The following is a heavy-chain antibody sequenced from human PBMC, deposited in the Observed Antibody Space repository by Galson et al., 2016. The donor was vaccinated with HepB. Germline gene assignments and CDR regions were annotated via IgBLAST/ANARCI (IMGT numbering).Heavy chain of an antibody. D-gene: IGHD4-11*01. CDR2: IYRGGET. V-gene: IGHV3-66*02. Sequence: VSDIYRGGETYHADSVKGRFTISRDNSKNTLYLQMNSLRVEDTGVYYCARTDDYSTTRGFFDYWGQGTLVTVSS. CDR3: ARTDDYSTTRGFFDY. J-gene: IGHJ4*02.